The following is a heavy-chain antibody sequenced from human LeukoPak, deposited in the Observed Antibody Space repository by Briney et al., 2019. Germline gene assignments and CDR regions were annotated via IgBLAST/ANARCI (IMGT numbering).Heavy chain of an antibody. J-gene: IGHJ4*02. D-gene: IGHD1-14*01. CDR1: GFTFSSYS. V-gene: IGHV3-21*01. Sequence: PGGSLRLSCAASGFTFSSYSMNWVRQAPGKGLEWVSSISSSSSYIYYADSVKGRFTISRDNAKNSLYLQMNSLRAEGTAVYYCARDGGSHGDYWGQGTLVTVSS. CDR2: ISSSSSYI. CDR3: ARDGGSHGDY.